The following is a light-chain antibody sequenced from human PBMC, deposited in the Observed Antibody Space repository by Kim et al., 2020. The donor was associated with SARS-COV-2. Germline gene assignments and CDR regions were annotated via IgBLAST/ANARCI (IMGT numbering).Light chain of an antibody. Sequence: VSVSPGQTASITCSGDKLGDKYACWYQQKPGQSPVLVIYQDTKRPSGIPERFSGSNSGNTATLTISGTQAMDEADYYCQAWDSSTVFGTGTKVPS. CDR1: KLGDKY. CDR3: QAWDSSTV. V-gene: IGLV3-1*01. J-gene: IGLJ1*01. CDR2: QDT.